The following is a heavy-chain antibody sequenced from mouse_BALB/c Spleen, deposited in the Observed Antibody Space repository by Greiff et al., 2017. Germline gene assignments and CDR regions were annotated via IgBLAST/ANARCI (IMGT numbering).Heavy chain of an antibody. CDR1: GFTFSSFG. D-gene: IGHD6-1*01. CDR3: ARYANWLDY. J-gene: IGHJ3*01. Sequence: EVLGVESGGGLVQPGGSRKLSCAASGFTFSSFGMHWVRQAPEKGLEWVAYISSGSSTIYYADTVKGRFTISRDNPKNTLFLQMTSLGSEDTAMYSCARYANWLDYWGQGTLVTVSA. CDR2: ISSGSSTI. V-gene: IGHV5-17*02.